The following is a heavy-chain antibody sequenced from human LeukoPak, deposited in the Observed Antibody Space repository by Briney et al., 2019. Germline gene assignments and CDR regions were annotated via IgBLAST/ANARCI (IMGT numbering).Heavy chain of an antibody. CDR2: ISSSSSYI. J-gene: IGHJ4*02. CDR3: ARGGSSAAAFQ. D-gene: IGHD6-13*01. Sequence: GESLRLSCAASGFTFSSYSMNWVRQAPGKGLEWVSSISSSSSYIYYADSVKGRFTISRDNAKNSLYLQMNSLRAEDTAVYYCARGGSSAAAFQWGQGTLVTVSS. V-gene: IGHV3-21*01. CDR1: GFTFSSYS.